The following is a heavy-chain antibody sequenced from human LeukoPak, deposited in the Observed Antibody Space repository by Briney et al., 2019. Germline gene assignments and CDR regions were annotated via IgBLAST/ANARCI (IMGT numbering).Heavy chain of an antibody. V-gene: IGHV4-31*03. D-gene: IGHD1-26*01. CDR1: GGSISSGGYY. Sequence: SQTLSLTCTVSGGSISSGGYYWSWIRQHPEKGLEWIGYIHHSGSTYYNPSLKSRVTIDTSKNQFSLKLSSVTAADTAVYYCARDFGPSGTGLDYWGQGTLVTVSS. J-gene: IGHJ4*02. CDR2: IHHSGST. CDR3: ARDFGPSGTGLDY.